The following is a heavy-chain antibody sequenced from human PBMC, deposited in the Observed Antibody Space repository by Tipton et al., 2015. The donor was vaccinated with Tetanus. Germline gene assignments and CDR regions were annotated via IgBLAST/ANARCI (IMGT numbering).Heavy chain of an antibody. V-gene: IGHV4-61*08. J-gene: IGHJ5*02. D-gene: IGHD3-10*01. Sequence: TLSLTCTVSGGSVRSGDYDWNWIRQPPGKGLEWIGYVHYSGRTNKSPSLKSRVTLSIAKSKNLFSLSLTSVTAADTAVYSCAGGLVRWSEPWGRGALVSVSS. CDR2: VHYSGRT. CDR3: AGGLVRWSEP. CDR1: GGSVRSGDYD.